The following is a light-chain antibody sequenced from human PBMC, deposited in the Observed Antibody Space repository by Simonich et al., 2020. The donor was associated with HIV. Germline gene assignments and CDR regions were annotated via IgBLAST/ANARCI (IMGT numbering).Light chain of an antibody. V-gene: IGKV4-1*01. J-gene: IGKJ2*01. Sequence: DIVMTQSPDSLAVSLGERAPINCESSQNVLYSSNNKNYLTWYQQKPGQPPKLLIYWASTRESGVPDRFSGSGSGTDFTLTISSLQAEDVAVYYCQQYYSTPYTFGQGTKLEIK. CDR1: QNVLYSSNNKNY. CDR2: WAS. CDR3: QQYYSTPYT.